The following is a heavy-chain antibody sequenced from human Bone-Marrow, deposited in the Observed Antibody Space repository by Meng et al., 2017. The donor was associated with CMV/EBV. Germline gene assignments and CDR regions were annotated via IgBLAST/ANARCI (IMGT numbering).Heavy chain of an antibody. V-gene: IGHV3-23*01. CDR3: AKDRCFSTSCPHDL. CDR2: ISGSGGSA. Sequence: GESPKISCAASGFSFSSYAMSWIRQAPGKGLEWVSGISGSGGSAYYADSVQGRFTISRDSSRNTLYLQMNSLRPEDTALYYCAKDRCFSTSCPHDLWGQGTLVTVYS. CDR1: GFSFSSYA. D-gene: IGHD2-2*01. J-gene: IGHJ5*02.